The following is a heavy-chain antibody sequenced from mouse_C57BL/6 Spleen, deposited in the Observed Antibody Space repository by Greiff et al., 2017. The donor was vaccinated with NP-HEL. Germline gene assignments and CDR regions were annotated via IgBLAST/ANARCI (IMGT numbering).Heavy chain of an antibody. V-gene: IGHV5-17*01. CDR1: RFTFSDYG. CDR3: AVLGLRLYAMDY. J-gene: IGHJ4*01. Sequence: EVKLMESGGGLVKPGGSLKLSCAVSRFTFSDYGMHWVRQAPEKGLEWVAYISSGSSTIDYAETVKGRFTIYRDNAKKTLVLQMTSLRSEDTAMYYCAVLGLRLYAMDYWGQGTAVTVCS. D-gene: IGHD2-2*01. CDR2: ISSGSSTI.